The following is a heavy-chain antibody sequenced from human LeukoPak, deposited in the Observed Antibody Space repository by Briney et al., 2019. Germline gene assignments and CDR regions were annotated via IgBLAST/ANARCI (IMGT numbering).Heavy chain of an antibody. CDR1: GYTFTGYY. CDR3: ARAQRLLPLDY. V-gene: IGHV1-18*04. Sequence: ASVKVSCKASGYTFTGYYMHWVRQAPGQGLEWMGWISAYNGNTMYAQRLQGRVTMTTDTTTSTAYMELRSLTSDDTAMYYCARAQRLLPLDYWGQGTLVTVSS. CDR2: ISAYNGNT. J-gene: IGHJ4*02. D-gene: IGHD5-24*01.